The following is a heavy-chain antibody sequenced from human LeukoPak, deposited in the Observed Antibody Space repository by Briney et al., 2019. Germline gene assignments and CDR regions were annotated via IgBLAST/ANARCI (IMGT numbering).Heavy chain of an antibody. CDR2: IIPILGIA. J-gene: IGHJ6*02. Sequence: ASVKVSCKASGGTFSSYAISWVRQAPGQGLEWMGRIIPILGIANYAQKFQGRVTITADKSTSTAYIELSSLRSEDTAVYYCARDGRFVPAAYYYYYGMDVWGQGTTVTVSS. D-gene: IGHD2-2*01. V-gene: IGHV1-69*04. CDR3: ARDGRFVPAAYYYYYGMDV. CDR1: GGTFSSYA.